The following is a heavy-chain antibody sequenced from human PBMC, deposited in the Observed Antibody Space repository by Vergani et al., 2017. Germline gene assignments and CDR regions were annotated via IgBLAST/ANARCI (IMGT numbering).Heavy chain of an antibody. CDR3: ARDEITIFGVYYGMDV. V-gene: IGHV3-21*01. CDR1: GFTFSSYS. Sequence: EVQLVESGGGLVKPGGSLRLSCAASGFTFSSYSMNWVRQAPGKGLEWVSSISSSSSYIYYADSVKGRFTISRDNAKNSLYLQMNSLRAEDTAVYYCARDEITIFGVYYGMDVWGQGTTVTVSS. J-gene: IGHJ6*02. CDR2: ISSSSSYI. D-gene: IGHD3-3*01.